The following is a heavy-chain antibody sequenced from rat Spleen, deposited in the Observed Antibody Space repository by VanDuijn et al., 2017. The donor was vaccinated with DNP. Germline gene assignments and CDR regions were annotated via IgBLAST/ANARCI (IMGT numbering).Heavy chain of an antibody. CDR3: SIYYYSGDNWFGY. J-gene: IGHJ3*01. CDR1: GFIFSSFP. CDR2: ISTSGDST. D-gene: IGHD1-1*01. V-gene: IGHV5-46*01. Sequence: EVQLVESGGGLVQPGRSMKLSCVASGFIFSSFPMAWVRQAPTKGLEWVATISTSGDSTYYRDSVKGRFTISRDYAKNTLYLQMNSLRSEDTATYYCSIYYYSGDNWFGYWGQGTLVTVSS.